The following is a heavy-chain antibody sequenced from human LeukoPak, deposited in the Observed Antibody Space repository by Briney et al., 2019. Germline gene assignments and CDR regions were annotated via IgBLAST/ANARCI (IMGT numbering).Heavy chain of an antibody. CDR3: ARDWYSSGWSDY. CDR2: IYYSGST. D-gene: IGHD6-19*01. CDR1: GGSISSSSYY. Sequence: PSETLSLTCTVSGGSISSSSYYWGWIRQPPGKGLEWIGSIYYSGSTYYNPSLKSRVTISVDTSKNQFSLKLSSVTAADTAVYYCARDWYSSGWSDYWGQGTLVTVSS. V-gene: IGHV4-39*07. J-gene: IGHJ4*02.